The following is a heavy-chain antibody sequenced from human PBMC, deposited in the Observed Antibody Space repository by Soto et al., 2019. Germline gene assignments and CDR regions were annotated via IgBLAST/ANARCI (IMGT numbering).Heavy chain of an antibody. CDR1: GFTFSSYG. CDR2: IWYDGSNK. J-gene: IGHJ6*02. V-gene: IGHV3-33*01. Sequence: PGGALRLSCGASGFTFSSYGMHWVRQAPGKGLEWVAVIWYDGSNKYYADSVKGRFTISRDNSKNTLYLQMNSLRAEDTAVYYCARVYYDFSDYYGMDVWGQGTTVTVSS. D-gene: IGHD3-3*01. CDR3: ARVYYDFSDYYGMDV.